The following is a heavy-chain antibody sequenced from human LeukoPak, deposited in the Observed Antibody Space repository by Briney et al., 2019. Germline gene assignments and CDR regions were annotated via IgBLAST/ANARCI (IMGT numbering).Heavy chain of an antibody. CDR1: GYIFTDFY. CDR3: ARRRAANTAIDY. D-gene: IGHD5-18*01. J-gene: IGHJ4*02. V-gene: IGHV1-2*06. Sequence: ASVKVSCKASGYIFTDFYMHWVRQAPGQGLEWMGRLNPHSGGTTYAQKFQGRVTMTRDTSISTAYMELSRLRSDDTAVYYCARRRAANTAIDYWGQGTLVTVSS. CDR2: LNPHSGGT.